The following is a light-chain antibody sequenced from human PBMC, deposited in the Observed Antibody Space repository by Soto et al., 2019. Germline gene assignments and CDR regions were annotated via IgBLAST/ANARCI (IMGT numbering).Light chain of an antibody. J-gene: IGLJ2*01. CDR2: EVS. V-gene: IGLV2-14*01. Sequence: QSVLTQPASVSGSPGQSITISCTGISSDVGGYNYVSWYQQHPGKAPKLMIYEVSNRPSGVSNRFSGSKSGNTASLTISGLQAEDEADYYCTSNTDSNTHVVFGGGTKLTVL. CDR1: SSDVGGYNY. CDR3: TSNTDSNTHVV.